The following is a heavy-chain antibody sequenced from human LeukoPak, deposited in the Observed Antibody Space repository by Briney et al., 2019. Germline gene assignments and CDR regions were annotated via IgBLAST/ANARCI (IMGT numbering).Heavy chain of an antibody. V-gene: IGHV3-43*01. CDR2: ISWDGDGT. CDR3: AKGLTYYYDSSVRGFDY. D-gene: IGHD3-22*01. Sequence: PGGSLRLSCAASGFTFYEHTMHWVRQVPGKGLEWVSLISWDGDGTDYADSVKGRFTIARDNRKNTPYLQMNSLRTEDTALYYCAKGLTYYYDSSVRGFDYWAREPWSPSPQ. J-gene: IGHJ4*02. CDR1: GFTFYEHT.